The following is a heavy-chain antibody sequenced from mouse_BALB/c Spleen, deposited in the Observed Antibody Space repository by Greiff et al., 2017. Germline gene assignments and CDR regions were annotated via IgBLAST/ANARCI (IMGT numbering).Heavy chain of an antibody. J-gene: IGHJ3*01. CDR3: TNKHPAWFAY. V-gene: IGHV1-5*01. CDR2: IYPGNSDT. Sequence: VQLQQSGTVLARPGASVKMSCKASGYTFTSYWMHWVKQRPGQGLEWIGAIYPGNSDTSYNQKFKGKAKLTAVTSTSTAYMELSSLTNEDSAVYYCTNKHPAWFAYWGQGTLVTVSA. CDR1: GYTFTSYW.